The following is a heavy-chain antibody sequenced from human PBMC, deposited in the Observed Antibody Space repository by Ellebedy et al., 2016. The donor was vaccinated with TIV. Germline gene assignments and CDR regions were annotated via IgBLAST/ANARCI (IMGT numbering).Heavy chain of an antibody. D-gene: IGHD2-8*01. V-gene: IGHV3-23*01. J-gene: IGHJ4*02. CDR2: ITSSGDRT. Sequence: GGSLRLXXAASGFTFNNAWMSWVRQAPGKGLEWVSSITSSGDRTNYADSVKGRFTISRDNFKSTLLLQMNTLTAEDTAVYYCATVSGKYYFDSWGQGTLVTVSS. CDR1: GFTFNNAW. CDR3: ATVSGKYYFDS.